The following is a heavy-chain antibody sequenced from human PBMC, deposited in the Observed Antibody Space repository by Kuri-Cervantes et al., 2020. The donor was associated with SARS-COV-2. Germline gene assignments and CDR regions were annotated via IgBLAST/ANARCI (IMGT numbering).Heavy chain of an antibody. D-gene: IGHD1-1*01. V-gene: IGHV3-72*01. Sequence: GESLKISCAASGFTFTDHYMDWVRQAPGKGLEWVGRIRNKDKNYNTEYAASVKGRFTISRDDSKNLLYLQMNSLKTEDTAVYYCARRESWKGDFDIWGQGTMVTVSS. CDR3: ARRESWKGDFDI. CDR1: GFTFTDHY. J-gene: IGHJ3*02. CDR2: IRNKDKNYNT.